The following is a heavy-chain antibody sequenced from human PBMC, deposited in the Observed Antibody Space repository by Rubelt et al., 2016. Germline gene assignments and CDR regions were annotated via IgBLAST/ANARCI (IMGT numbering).Heavy chain of an antibody. CDR1: GFTFSSYW. J-gene: IGHJ4*02. Sequence: AASGFTFSSYWMHWVRQAPGKGLVWVSRINSDGSSTSYADSVKGRFPISRDNAKNTLYLQMNSLRAEDTAVYYCAREDELMMGAMGLDYWGQGTLVTVSS. CDR2: INSDGSST. CDR3: AREDELMMGAMGLDY. V-gene: IGHV3-74*01. D-gene: IGHD1-26*01.